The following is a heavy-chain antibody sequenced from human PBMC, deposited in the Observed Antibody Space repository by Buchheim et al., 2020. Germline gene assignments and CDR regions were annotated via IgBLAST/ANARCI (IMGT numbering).Heavy chain of an antibody. CDR2: IYYSGTT. CDR1: GGSISSNSY. CDR3: ARTVHDSAGYYPY. V-gene: IGHV4-39*01. J-gene: IGHJ4*02. D-gene: IGHD3-22*01. Sequence: QLQLQESGPGLVKPSETLSLTCTVSGGSISSNSYWAWIRQPPGKGLEWIGSIYYSGTTYYNPSLKSRVTVSVDASKNQFSLNWRSVTAADTAVYYCARTVHDSAGYYPYWGQGIL.